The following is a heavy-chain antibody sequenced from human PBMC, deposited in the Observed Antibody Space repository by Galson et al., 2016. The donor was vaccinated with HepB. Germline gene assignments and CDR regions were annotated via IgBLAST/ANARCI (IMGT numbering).Heavy chain of an antibody. CDR3: ARDDSGGWYGFHYGMDV. CDR2: IYYSEST. Sequence: YYWSWIRQPPGKGLEWIGYIYYSESTNYNPSLKSRVTISVDASKNQFSLKLTSVTAADTAVYYCARDDSGGWYGFHYGMDVWGQGTTVTVSS. V-gene: IGHV4-59*01. J-gene: IGHJ6*02. D-gene: IGHD6-19*01. CDR1: YY.